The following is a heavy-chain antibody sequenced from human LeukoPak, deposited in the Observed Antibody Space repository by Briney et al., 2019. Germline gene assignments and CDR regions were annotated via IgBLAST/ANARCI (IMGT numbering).Heavy chain of an antibody. D-gene: IGHD3-3*01. J-gene: IGHJ4*02. CDR3: ARDRRIFGVVIIPFDY. Sequence: GGSLRLSCAASGYTFSSYAMSWVRQAPGKGLEWVSAISGSGGSTYYADSVKGRFTISRDNSKNTLYLQMNSLRAEDTAVYYCARDRRIFGVVIIPFDYWGQGTLVTVSS. CDR2: ISGSGGST. V-gene: IGHV3-23*01. CDR1: GYTFSSYA.